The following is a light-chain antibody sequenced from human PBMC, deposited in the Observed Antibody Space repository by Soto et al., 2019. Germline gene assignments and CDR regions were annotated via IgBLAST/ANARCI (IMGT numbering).Light chain of an antibody. V-gene: IGLV2-18*02. CDR3: SSSTSISTYV. Sequence: QSALTQPPSVSGSPGQSVTISCTGTSGDVGGYNRVSWYQQPPGTAPTLIIYEVTNRPSGVPDRFSGSKSGDTASLTISGLQAEDEADYYCSSSTSISTYVVGTGTKVTVL. J-gene: IGLJ1*01. CDR2: EVT. CDR1: SGDVGGYNR.